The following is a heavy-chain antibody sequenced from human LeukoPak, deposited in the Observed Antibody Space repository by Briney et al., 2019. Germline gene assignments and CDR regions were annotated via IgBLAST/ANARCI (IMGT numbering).Heavy chain of an antibody. J-gene: IGHJ4*02. V-gene: IGHV3-48*02. CDR1: GFTFSDYS. CDR2: ISSSSTTI. CDR3: ARERVIAAAGDGFDS. D-gene: IGHD2-21*01. Sequence: PGGSLRLSCAASGFTFSDYSMSWVRQAPGKGLEWVSYISSSSTTIFYADSVKGRFTISRDNAKNSLFLQMNGLRDEDTALYYCARERVIAAAGDGFDSWGQATLVTVSS.